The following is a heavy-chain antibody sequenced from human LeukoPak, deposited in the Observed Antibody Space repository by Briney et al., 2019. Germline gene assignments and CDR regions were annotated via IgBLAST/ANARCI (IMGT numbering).Heavy chain of an antibody. V-gene: IGHV4-34*01. CDR3: ARDRPVAGANWFDP. CDR1: DGSFSGYH. Sequence: SETLSLTCACYDGSFSGYHLSWIRQPPGKGLEWIGEVNHSGSTNCNPSLKSRVTISLDTSKNQFSLKLTSVTAADTAVYYCARDRPVAGANWFDPWGQGALVTVSS. J-gene: IGHJ5*02. D-gene: IGHD6-13*01. CDR2: VNHSGST.